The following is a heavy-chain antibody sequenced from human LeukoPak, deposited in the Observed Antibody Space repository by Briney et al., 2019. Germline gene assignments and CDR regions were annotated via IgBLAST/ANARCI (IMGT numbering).Heavy chain of an antibody. CDR3: ARRRYNWNAIDY. V-gene: IGHV3-23*01. Sequence: GGSLRLSCAASGFSFSTFAMNWVRQPPGKGLEWVSTISVAGGSTNYADSVKGRFTISRDNAKNSLYLQMNSLRAEDTAVYYCARRRYNWNAIDYWGQGTLVTVSS. CDR1: GFSFSTFA. D-gene: IGHD1-20*01. CDR2: ISVAGGST. J-gene: IGHJ4*02.